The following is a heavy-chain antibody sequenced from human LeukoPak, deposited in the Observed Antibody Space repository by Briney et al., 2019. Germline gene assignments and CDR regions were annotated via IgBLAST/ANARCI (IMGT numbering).Heavy chain of an antibody. D-gene: IGHD6-19*01. V-gene: IGHV3-20*04. CDR3: TKRSNSGWNLDY. CDR2: INWSGGRR. J-gene: IGHJ4*02. CDR1: GFTFDDYG. Sequence: GGSLRLSCAASGFTFDDYGMSWVRQAPGKGLEWVSGINWSGGRRGYADSVKGRFTISRDNAKNSLYLQMNSLRAEDTALYYCTKRSNSGWNLDYWGQGTLVTVSS.